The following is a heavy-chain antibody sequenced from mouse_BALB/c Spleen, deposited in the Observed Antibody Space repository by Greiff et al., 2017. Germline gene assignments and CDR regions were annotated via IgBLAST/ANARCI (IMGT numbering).Heavy chain of an antibody. V-gene: IGHV1-14*01. CDR1: GYTFTSYV. J-gene: IGHJ4*01. CDR3: ARSGVTTVYAMDY. D-gene: IGHD1-1*01. CDR2: INPYNDGT. Sequence: VQLQQSGPELVKPGASVKISCKTSGYTFTSYVMHWVKQKPGQGLEWIGYINPYNDGTKYNEKFKGKATLTSDKSSSTAYMELSSLTSEDSAVYYCARSGVTTVYAMDYWGQGTSVTVSS.